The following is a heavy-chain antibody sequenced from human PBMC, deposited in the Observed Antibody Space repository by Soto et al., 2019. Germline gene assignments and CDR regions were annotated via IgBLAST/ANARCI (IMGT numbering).Heavy chain of an antibody. CDR3: ASRYSRSWLDYYGMDV. D-gene: IGHD6-13*01. V-gene: IGHV4-39*01. J-gene: IGHJ6*02. Sequence: PSETLSLTCTVSGGSISSSSYYWGWIRQPPGKGLEWIGSIYYSGSTYYNPSLKSRVTISVDTSKNQFSLKLSSVTAADTAVYYCASRYSRSWLDYYGMDVWGQGTTVTVYS. CDR1: GGSISSSSYY. CDR2: IYYSGST.